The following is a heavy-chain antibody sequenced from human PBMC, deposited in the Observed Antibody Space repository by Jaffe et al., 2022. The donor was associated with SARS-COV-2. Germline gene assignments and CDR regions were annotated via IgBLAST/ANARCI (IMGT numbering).Heavy chain of an antibody. D-gene: IGHD1-26*01. Sequence: EVQLVESGGGLVQPGGSLRLSCAASGFTFSSYNMNWVRQAPGKGLEWISYIKSSGSDTYYVDSVKGRFTISRDNAKNSLYLQMNSLRVEDTAVYYCVKEGQYGSYSGVWGQGTLVTVSS. CDR3: VKEGQYGSYSGV. J-gene: IGHJ4*02. V-gene: IGHV3-48*01. CDR2: IKSSGSDT. CDR1: GFTFSSYN.